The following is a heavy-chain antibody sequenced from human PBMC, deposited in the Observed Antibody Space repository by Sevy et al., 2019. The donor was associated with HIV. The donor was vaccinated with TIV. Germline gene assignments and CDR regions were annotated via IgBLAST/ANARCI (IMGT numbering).Heavy chain of an antibody. J-gene: IGHJ4*02. CDR1: GFTFSNAW. CDR2: IKSKTDGGTI. CDR3: ASRHYYGSGSYPDS. Sequence: GGSLRLSCAASGFTFSNAWMSWVRQAPGKGLEWVGRIKSKTDGGTIDYAAPVKGRFSISRDDSKNTLYLRMNSLKIEDTAVYYCASRHYYGSGSYPDSWGQGILVTVSS. V-gene: IGHV3-15*01. D-gene: IGHD3-10*01.